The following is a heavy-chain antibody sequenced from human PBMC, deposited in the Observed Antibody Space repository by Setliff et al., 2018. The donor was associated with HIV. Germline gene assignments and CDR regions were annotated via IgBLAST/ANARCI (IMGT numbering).Heavy chain of an antibody. CDR3: AAGLWFGEFSLWQYWHFDL. V-gene: IGHV4-30-4*08. CDR1: GGSISSGDYY. Sequence: PSETLSLTCTVSGGSISSGDYYWSWIRQPPGKGLDWIGYIYYSGSTYYNPSLVSRVTISLDTSKNQFSLKLSSVTAADTAVYYCAAGLWFGEFSLWQYWHFDLWGRGTLVTVSS. CDR2: IYYSGST. D-gene: IGHD3-10*01. J-gene: IGHJ2*01.